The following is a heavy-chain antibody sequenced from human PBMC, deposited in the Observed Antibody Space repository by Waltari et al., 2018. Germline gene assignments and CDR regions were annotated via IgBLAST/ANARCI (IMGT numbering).Heavy chain of an antibody. D-gene: IGHD2-21*02. J-gene: IGHJ4*02. CDR2: INYSGTT. CDR3: ARFSQVTASSLLDF. Sequence: QLQMQESGPRLVKPSETLSLTCTVSGGSISSVNYYWGYIRQPPGKGLEWIGIINYSGTTYYNPFLKSRVIISADTSKNQFALQLSPVTAADTAVYYCARFSQVTASSLLDFWGQGTLVTVSS. CDR1: GGSISSVNYY. V-gene: IGHV4-39*01.